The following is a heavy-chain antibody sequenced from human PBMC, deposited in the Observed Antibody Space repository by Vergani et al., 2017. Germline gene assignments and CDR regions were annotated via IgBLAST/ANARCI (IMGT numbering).Heavy chain of an antibody. CDR1: GYTFSNYS. Sequence: QVQVVQSGAEVKKSGASVKVSCKTSGYTFSNYSMHWVRQAPGQGLEWMGIINTSGGHTHYARKYQGRVTMNRDTATSTVYMGLSSLGAEDTAIYYCARGDFGILTGYRYWGQGTLVTVSA. CDR2: INTSGGHT. CDR3: ARGDFGILTGYRY. J-gene: IGHJ4*02. V-gene: IGHV1-46*03. D-gene: IGHD3-9*01.